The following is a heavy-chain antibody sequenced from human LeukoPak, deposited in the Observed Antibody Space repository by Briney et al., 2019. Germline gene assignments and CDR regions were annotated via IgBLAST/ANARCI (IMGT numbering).Heavy chain of an antibody. V-gene: IGHV3-7*04. D-gene: IGHD6-13*01. CDR2: IKQDGSEK. J-gene: IGHJ4*02. Sequence: PGGSLRLSCAASGFTFSSYWMSWVRQAPGKGLEWVANIKQDGSEKYYVDSMKGRFTISRDNAKNSLYLQMNSLRAEDTAVYYCARARPFIAAAGTAKYYFDYWGQGTLVTVSS. CDR3: ARARPFIAAAGTAKYYFDY. CDR1: GFTFSSYW.